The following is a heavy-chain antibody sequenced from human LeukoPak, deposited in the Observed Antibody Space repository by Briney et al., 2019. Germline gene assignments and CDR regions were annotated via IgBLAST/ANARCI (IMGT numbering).Heavy chain of an antibody. J-gene: IGHJ4*02. CDR3: ARGSNTGLAY. V-gene: IGHV4-34*01. Sequence: PSGTLSLTCAVYGGSFRGYYWSWLRQPPGKGLEWIGGINHSGNTNYNPSLKSRATISVDTSKNQFSLKLSSVTAADTAVYYCARGSNTGLAYWGQGTLVTVSS. D-gene: IGHD3-16*01. CDR2: INHSGNT. CDR1: GGSFRGYY.